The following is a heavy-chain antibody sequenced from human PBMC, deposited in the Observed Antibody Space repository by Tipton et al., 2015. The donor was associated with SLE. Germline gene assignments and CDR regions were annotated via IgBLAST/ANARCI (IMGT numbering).Heavy chain of an antibody. CDR1: GGSISSGSYY. J-gene: IGHJ4*02. Sequence: LRLSCTVSGGSISSGSYYWSWIRQPAGKGLEWIGHIYATGITNYNPSLKSRVTISLDTSKNHFSLRLTSVTAAYTAVYYCTRDNWVFTTTGTMVWGQGTLVTVSS. CDR3: TRDNWVFTTTGTMV. D-gene: IGHD1-1*01. V-gene: IGHV4-61*09. CDR2: IYATGIT.